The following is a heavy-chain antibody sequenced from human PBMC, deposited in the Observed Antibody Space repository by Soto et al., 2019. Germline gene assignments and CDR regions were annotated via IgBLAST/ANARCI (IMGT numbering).Heavy chain of an antibody. V-gene: IGHV3-30*18. J-gene: IGHJ5*02. CDR2: ISYDGSNK. D-gene: IGHD3-10*01. CDR3: PEDRGLWLGGFDP. CDR1: GFTFSSYG. Sequence: QVQLVESGGGVVQPGRSLRLSCAASGFTFSSYGMHWVRQAPGKGLEWVAVISYDGSNKYYADSVKGRFTISRDNSKNTLYEQMNSLRAEDTAVYYCPEDRGLWLGGFDPWGQGTLVTVSS.